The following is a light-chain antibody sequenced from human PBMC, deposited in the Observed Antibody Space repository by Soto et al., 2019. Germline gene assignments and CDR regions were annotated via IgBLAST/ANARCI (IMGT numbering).Light chain of an antibody. J-gene: IGLJ2*01. V-gene: IGLV4-69*01. CDR1: SGHSSYA. CDR2: LNSDGSH. Sequence: PVLTQSPSASASLGASVKLTCTLSSGHSSYAIAWHQQQPEKGPRYLMKLNSDGSHSKGDGIPDRFSGSSSGAERYLTIPILQSEDEADYYCQTLGTGIRVFGGGTKLTVL. CDR3: QTLGTGIRV.